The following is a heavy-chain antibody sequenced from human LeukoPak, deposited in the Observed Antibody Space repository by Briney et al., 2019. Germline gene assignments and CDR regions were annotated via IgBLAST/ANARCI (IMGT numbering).Heavy chain of an antibody. CDR2: IYSGSV. CDR3: VKVGYGSGTWGWFDH. V-gene: IGHV4-59*11. J-gene: IGHJ5*02. Sequence: PSETLSLTCNVSGASISGHYWSWIRQSPGKGLECIGYIYSGSVDYNPSLKSRATISGDASKNQVPLILKSVTPADTAMYYCVKVGYGSGTWGWFDHWGQGILVTVST. CDR1: GASISGHY. D-gene: IGHD3-10*01.